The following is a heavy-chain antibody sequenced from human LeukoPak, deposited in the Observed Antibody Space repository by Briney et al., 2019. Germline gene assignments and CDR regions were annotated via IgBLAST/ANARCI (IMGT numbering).Heavy chain of an antibody. CDR3: ATYKNQPHTLFFDF. CDR1: GFKFRKYW. D-gene: IGHD1-1*01. Sequence: GGSLRLSCAASGFKFRKYWMNWVRQAPGKRVEWVANINEDGSEKNYVDSVKGRFTTSRDNARNSLSLQMNSLRSEDTAVYYCATYKNQPHTLFFDFWGQGALVTVSA. J-gene: IGHJ4*02. CDR2: INEDGSEK. V-gene: IGHV3-7*02.